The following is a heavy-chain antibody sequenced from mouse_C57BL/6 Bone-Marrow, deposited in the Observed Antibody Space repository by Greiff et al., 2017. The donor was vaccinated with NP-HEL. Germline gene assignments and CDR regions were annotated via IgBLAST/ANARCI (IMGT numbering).Heavy chain of an antibody. V-gene: IGHV7-3*01. Sequence: EVQGVESGGGLVQPGGSLSLSCAASGFTFTDYYMSWVRQPPGKALEWLGFIRNKANGYTTEYSASVKGRFTISRDNSQSILYLQMNALRAEDSATYYCARSPYYYWYFDVWGTGTTVTVSS. CDR2: IRNKANGYTT. D-gene: IGHD1-1*01. CDR1: GFTFTDYY. CDR3: ARSPYYYWYFDV. J-gene: IGHJ1*03.